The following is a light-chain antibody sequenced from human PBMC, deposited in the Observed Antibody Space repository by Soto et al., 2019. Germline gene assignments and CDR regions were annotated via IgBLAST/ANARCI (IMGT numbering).Light chain of an antibody. Sequence: GDRVTITCRASQGISGALAWYQQKPGRAPTLLIYDASSLESGVPSRFRGSESGTDFTLTISRLQAEDFETYYCQQFHTYPVTFGQGTRLEIK. V-gene: IGKV1-13*02. J-gene: IGKJ5*01. CDR3: QQFHTYPVT. CDR1: QGISGA. CDR2: DAS.